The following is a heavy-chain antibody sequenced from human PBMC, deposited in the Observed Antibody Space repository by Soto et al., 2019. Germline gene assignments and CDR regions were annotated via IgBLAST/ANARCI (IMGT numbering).Heavy chain of an antibody. CDR2: INHSGRV. J-gene: IGHJ5*01. D-gene: IGHD3-22*01. Sequence: SETLSLTCAVYGGSFSGHSLTWIRQSPGKGLEWIGDINHSGRVNYSPSLKSRVTISLDTSKNQFSLTLSAVTAADTAMYYCSTRAYDTNGYYRFDPWGQGTLVTVYS. CDR3: STRAYDTNGYYRFDP. V-gene: IGHV4-34*01. CDR1: GGSFSGHS.